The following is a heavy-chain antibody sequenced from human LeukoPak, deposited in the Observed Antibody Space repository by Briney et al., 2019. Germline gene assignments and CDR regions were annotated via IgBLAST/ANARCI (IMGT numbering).Heavy chain of an antibody. V-gene: IGHV3-53*01. CDR2: IYSGGST. Sequence: GALRLSCAASGFTVSSNYMSWVRQAPGKGLEWVSVIYSGGSTYYADSVKGRFTISRDNSKNTLYLQMNSLRAEDTAVYYCASEWFGELHGFWAFDIWGQGTMVTVSS. D-gene: IGHD3-10*01. J-gene: IGHJ3*02. CDR3: ASEWFGELHGFWAFDI. CDR1: GFTVSSNY.